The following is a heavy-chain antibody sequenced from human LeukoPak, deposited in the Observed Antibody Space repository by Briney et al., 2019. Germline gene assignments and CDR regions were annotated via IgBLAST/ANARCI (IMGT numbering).Heavy chain of an antibody. CDR3: AREGGFCFGDPRHFFDF. V-gene: IGHV3-21*01. J-gene: IGHJ4*02. D-gene: IGHD2-15*01. Sequence: GGSLGLSCAASGFTFSTSSLNWVRQAPGKGLEWVSSISSSRSYIYYADSVKGRFTISRDNAKNSLYLQMNSLGAEDTAVYYCAREGGFCFGDPRHFFDFWGQGTLVTVSS. CDR1: GFTFSTSS. CDR2: ISSSRSYI.